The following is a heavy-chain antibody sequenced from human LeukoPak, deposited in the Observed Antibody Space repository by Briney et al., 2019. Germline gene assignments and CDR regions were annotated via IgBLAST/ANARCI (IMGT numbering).Heavy chain of an antibody. J-gene: IGHJ4*02. CDR1: GGSISSYY. CDR2: IYTSGST. Sequence: PSETLSLTCTVSGGSISSYYWSWIRQPAGKGLEWIGRIYTSGSTNYNPSLKSRVTMSVDTSKNQFSLKLSSVTAADTAVYYCARDIIVPVAMTGSGSYSTDYWGQGTLVTVSS. V-gene: IGHV4-4*07. D-gene: IGHD3-10*01. CDR3: ARDIIVPVAMTGSGSYSTDY.